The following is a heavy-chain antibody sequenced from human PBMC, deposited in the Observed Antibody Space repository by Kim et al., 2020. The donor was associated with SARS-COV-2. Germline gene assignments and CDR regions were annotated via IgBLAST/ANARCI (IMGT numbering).Heavy chain of an antibody. CDR2: IYSGGST. J-gene: IGHJ6*02. D-gene: IGHD3-16*01. Sequence: GGSLRLSCAASGFTVSSNYMSWVRQAPGKGLEWVSVIYSGGSTYYADSVKGRFTISRDNSKNTLYLQMNSLRAEDTAVYYCAREGEGVYYYYGMDVWGQGTTVTVSS. CDR1: GFTVSSNY. V-gene: IGHV3-66*01. CDR3: AREGEGVYYYYGMDV.